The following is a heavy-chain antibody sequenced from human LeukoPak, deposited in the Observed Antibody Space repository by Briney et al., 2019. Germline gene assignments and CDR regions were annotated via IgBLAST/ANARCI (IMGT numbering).Heavy chain of an antibody. Sequence: SETLSLTCTVSGDSISTSNSYWGWIRQPPGKGLEWIGSIYYSGNTYYNASLKSRVTISVDTSKNQFSLKLTSVTAADTAVYYCARDRDGYNYFDPWGQGTLVTVSS. CDR2: IYYSGNT. CDR3: ARDRDGYNYFDP. V-gene: IGHV4-39*02. CDR1: GDSISTSNSY. J-gene: IGHJ5*02. D-gene: IGHD5-24*01.